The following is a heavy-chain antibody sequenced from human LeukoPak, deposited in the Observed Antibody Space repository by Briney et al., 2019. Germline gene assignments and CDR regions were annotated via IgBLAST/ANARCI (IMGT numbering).Heavy chain of an antibody. J-gene: IGHJ4*02. V-gene: IGHV3-23*01. Sequence: PGGSLRLSCAASGFTFSSYAMSWVRQAPGKGLEWVSAISGSGGSTYYADSVKGRFTISRDNSKNTLYLQMNSLRAEDTAVYYCAKDFCCSTSCYGVPGDWGQGTLVTVSS. D-gene: IGHD2-2*01. CDR2: ISGSGGST. CDR3: AKDFCCSTSCYGVPGD. CDR1: GFTFSSYA.